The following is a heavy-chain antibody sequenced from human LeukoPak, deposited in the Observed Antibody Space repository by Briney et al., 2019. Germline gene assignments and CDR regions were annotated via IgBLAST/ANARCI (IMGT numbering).Heavy chain of an antibody. Sequence: GASVKVSCKPSGYTFTTYAINWVRQAPGQGLEWMGWINTNTGNPTYAQGFTGRFVFSLDTSVTTAYLQINSLQPEDTAVYYCARAPPPDYWGQGTLVTVSS. CDR2: INTNTGNP. J-gene: IGHJ4*02. CDR3: ARAPPPDY. V-gene: IGHV7-4-1*02. CDR1: GYTFTTYA.